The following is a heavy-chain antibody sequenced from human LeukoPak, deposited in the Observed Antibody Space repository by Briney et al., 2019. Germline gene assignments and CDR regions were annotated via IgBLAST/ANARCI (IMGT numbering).Heavy chain of an antibody. V-gene: IGHV3-66*02. CDR2: IYSGGST. D-gene: IGHD2-2*01. CDR3: AKEGGYCSSTSCYHFAFDI. CDR1: GFTVSSNY. J-gene: IGHJ3*02. Sequence: GGSLRLSCAASGFTVSSNYMSWVRQAPGKGLEWVSVIYSGGSTYYADSVKGRFTISRDNSKNTLYLQMNSLRAEDTAVYYCAKEGGYCSSTSCYHFAFDIWGQGTMVTVSS.